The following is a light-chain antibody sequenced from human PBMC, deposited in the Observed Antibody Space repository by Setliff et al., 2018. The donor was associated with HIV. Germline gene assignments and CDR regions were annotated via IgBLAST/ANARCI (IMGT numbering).Light chain of an antibody. CDR3: SSYTRSSTLV. V-gene: IGLV2-14*01. Sequence: QSVLTQPASVSGSPGQSITISCTGTSSDVGGYNSVSWYQHYPGKAPKVMIYGVNNRPSGVSDRFSGSKSGNMASLTISGLQAEDEAHYYCSSYTRSSTLVFGGGTKVTVL. J-gene: IGLJ3*02. CDR2: GVN. CDR1: SSDVGGYNS.